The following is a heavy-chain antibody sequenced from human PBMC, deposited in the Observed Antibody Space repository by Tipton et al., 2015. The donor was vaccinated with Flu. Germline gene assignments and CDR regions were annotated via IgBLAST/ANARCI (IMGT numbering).Heavy chain of an antibody. CDR2: IIPILAIT. D-gene: IGHD3-10*01. CDR1: GGTFSNYA. CDR3: ASLYYYGSGSYSHFDY. Sequence: QLVQSGAEVKKPGSSVKVSCKASGGTFSNYAFSWVRQAPGQGLEWMGGIIPILAITNYAQNFQDRVTITADESTSTAYMEVSSLRSEDTAMYYCASLYYYGSGSYSHFDYWGQGTLVTVSS. J-gene: IGHJ4*02. V-gene: IGHV1-69*01.